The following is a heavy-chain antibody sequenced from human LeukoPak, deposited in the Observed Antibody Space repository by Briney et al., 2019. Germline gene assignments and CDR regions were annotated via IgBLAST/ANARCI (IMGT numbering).Heavy chain of an antibody. Sequence: GGSLRLSCAASGFTFSSYSMNWVRQAPGKGLEWVSSISSSSSYIYYADSVKGRFTISRDNAKNSLYLQMNSLRDEDTAVYYCARLDYFGSGLYYYMDVWGKGTMVTISS. V-gene: IGHV3-21*04. J-gene: IGHJ6*03. CDR1: GFTFSSYS. D-gene: IGHD3-10*01. CDR2: ISSSSSYI. CDR3: ARLDYFGSGLYYYMDV.